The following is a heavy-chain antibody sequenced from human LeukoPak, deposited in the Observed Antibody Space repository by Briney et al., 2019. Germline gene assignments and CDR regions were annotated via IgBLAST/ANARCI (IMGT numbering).Heavy chain of an antibody. V-gene: IGHV1-69*01. Sequence: SVKVSCKASGGTFSSYAISWVRQAPGQGLEWMGGIIPIFGTANYAQKFQGRVTITADESTSTAYMELSSLRSEDTAVYYCASEFGGSPRGSLGYWGQGTLVSVSS. J-gene: IGHJ4*02. D-gene: IGHD1-26*01. CDR2: IIPIFGTA. CDR3: ASEFGGSPRGSLGY. CDR1: GGTFSSYA.